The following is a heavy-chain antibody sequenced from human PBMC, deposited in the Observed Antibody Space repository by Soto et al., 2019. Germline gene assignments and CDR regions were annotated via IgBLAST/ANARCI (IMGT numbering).Heavy chain of an antibody. CDR2: IYYSGST. Sequence: QVQLQESGPGLVKPSQTLSLTCTVSGGSISSGGYYWSWIRQHPGKGLEWIGYIYYSGSTYYNPSLKSRVTTSVATSKHQSPLKLSSVTAADPAVYYCARGRGIVATINRSLLFDSWGQGTLVTVSS. D-gene: IGHD5-12*01. CDR3: ARGRGIVATINRSLLFDS. J-gene: IGHJ4*02. CDR1: GGSISSGGYY. V-gene: IGHV4-31*03.